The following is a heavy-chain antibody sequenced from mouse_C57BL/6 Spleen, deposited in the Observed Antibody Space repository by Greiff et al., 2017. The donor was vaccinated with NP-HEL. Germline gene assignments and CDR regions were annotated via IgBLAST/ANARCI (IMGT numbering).Heavy chain of an antibody. CDR2: ISYSGST. D-gene: IGHD4-1*02. J-gene: IGHJ3*01. CDR3: ARGQLGTFFAY. V-gene: IGHV3-1*01. CDR1: GYSITSGYD. Sequence: EVQLQESGPGMVKPSQSLSLTCTVTGYSITSGYDWHWIRHFPGNKLEWMGYISYSGSTNYNPSLKSRISITHDTSKNHFFLKLNSVTTEDTATYYWARGQLGTFFAYWGQGTLVTVSA.